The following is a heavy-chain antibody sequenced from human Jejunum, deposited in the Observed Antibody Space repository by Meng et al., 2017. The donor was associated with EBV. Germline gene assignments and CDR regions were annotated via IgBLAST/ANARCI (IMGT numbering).Heavy chain of an antibody. CDR2: ISTGGSI. V-gene: IGHV3-66*04. CDR3: ARHRDVDYHLHY. D-gene: IGHD4-17*01. CDR1: GFTVSSDY. J-gene: IGHJ4*02. Sequence: GKLVESGGGLIQPGGSLRLSCAASGFTVSSDYMSWFRQAPGKGLEWVSVISTGGSIFYADSVKGRFTISRDNSKNTLYLQMNSLGAEDTAVYYCARHRDVDYHLHYWGQGSLVTVSS.